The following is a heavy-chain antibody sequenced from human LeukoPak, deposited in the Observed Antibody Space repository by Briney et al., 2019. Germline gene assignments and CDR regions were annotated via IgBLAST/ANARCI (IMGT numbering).Heavy chain of an antibody. V-gene: IGHV3-11*01. Sequence: PGGSLRLSCAASGFTFSDYYMSWLRQAPGKGLELVSYISSSGSTIYYADSVKGRFTISRDNANNSLYLQMNSLRAEDTAVYYWARDGDYYGSGSYYNEVYYFDYWGQGTLVTVSS. D-gene: IGHD3-10*01. CDR2: ISSSGSTI. CDR1: GFTFSDYY. CDR3: ARDGDYYGSGSYYNEVYYFDY. J-gene: IGHJ4*02.